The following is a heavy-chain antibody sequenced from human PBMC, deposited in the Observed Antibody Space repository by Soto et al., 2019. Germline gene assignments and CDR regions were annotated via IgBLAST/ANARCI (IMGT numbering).Heavy chain of an antibody. CDR2: TYQSGSA. J-gene: IGHJ6*02. Sequence: SETLSLTCTASGGSITSGGYSWTWIRQSPGKGLEWIGYTYQSGSAYYNPSLKSRVTISVDRSKNQFSLNLTSVTAADTAVYYCARDYYGMDVWGQGTTVTVSS. CDR3: ARDYYGMDV. CDR1: GGSITSGGYS. V-gene: IGHV4-30-2*06.